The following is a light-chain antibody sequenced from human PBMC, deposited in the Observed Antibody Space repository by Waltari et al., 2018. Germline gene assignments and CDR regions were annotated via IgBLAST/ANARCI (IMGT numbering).Light chain of an antibody. CDR1: SSDVGGYKY. CDR3: SSYTSSSSYV. V-gene: IGLV2-14*01. J-gene: IGLJ1*01. CDR2: DVS. Sequence: QSALTQPASVSGSPGQSITISCTGTSSDVGGYKYVSWYQQHPGKDPKLMIYDVSKRPSGVSHRVSGSKSGNTASLTISGLQAEDEADYYCSSYTSSSSYVFGTGTKVTVL.